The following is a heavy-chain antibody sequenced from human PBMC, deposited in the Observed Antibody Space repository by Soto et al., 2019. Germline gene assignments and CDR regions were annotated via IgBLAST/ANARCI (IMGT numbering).Heavy chain of an antibody. J-gene: IGHJ4*02. V-gene: IGHV1-18*01. CDR3: ASDPVAGTDFDY. CDR1: GYTFNSYG. Sequence: QVQLVQSGAEVKKPGASVKVSCKASGYTFNSYGISWVRQAPGQGLEWRGWINAYNGNTNYAQKFQSRVTMTSHTSTSTAYKELRSLRYDDTSVYYCASDPVAGTDFDYWGQGALVTVSS. D-gene: IGHD6-19*01. CDR2: INAYNGNT.